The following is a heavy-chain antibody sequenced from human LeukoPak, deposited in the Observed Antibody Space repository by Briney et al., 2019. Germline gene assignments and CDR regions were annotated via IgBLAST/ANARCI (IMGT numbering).Heavy chain of an antibody. D-gene: IGHD5-12*01. CDR3: ARVGYTDYEDN. CDR1: GMTVSSNY. CDR2: PYSDGST. J-gene: IGHJ4*02. Sequence: GGSLRLSCAASGMTVSSNYMSWVRQAPGKGLEWVSVPYSDGSTYHADSVKGRFTISRDNSKNTLYLQMNSLRAEGTAVYYCARVGYTDYEDNWGQGTLVTVSS. V-gene: IGHV3-66*01.